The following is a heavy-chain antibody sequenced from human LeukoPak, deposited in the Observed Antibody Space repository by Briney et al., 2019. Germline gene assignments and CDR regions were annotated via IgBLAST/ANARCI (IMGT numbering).Heavy chain of an antibody. CDR3: ARAPITSPFYFDY. V-gene: IGHV3-20*04. J-gene: IGHJ4*02. D-gene: IGHD2-2*01. Sequence: GGSLRLSCTASGFAFDEHGMSWVRQVPGKGLEWVSGINWGCGSTGYAGPLRGRFTISRDNAKNSLYLQMDSLRAEDTALYYCARAPITSPFYFDYWGQGTLVTVSS. CDR1: GFAFDEHG. CDR2: INWGCGST.